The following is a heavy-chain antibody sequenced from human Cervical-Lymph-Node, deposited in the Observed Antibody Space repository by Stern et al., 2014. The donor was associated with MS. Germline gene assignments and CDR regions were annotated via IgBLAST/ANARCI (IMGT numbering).Heavy chain of an antibody. J-gene: IGHJ4*02. CDR1: GGTFSNYA. V-gene: IGHV1-69*01. D-gene: IGHD3-3*01. CDR2: IIGIFANA. CDR3: ARGSVYYDYWTTYYGHFQF. Sequence: VQLVESGAEVKKPGSSVKVSCKISGGTFSNYAFNWVRLAPGQGLEWMGGIIGIFANANYAQKFQGRLTIIADDSKNTTYMELSNLKSEDTAIYFCARGSVYYDYWTTYYGHFQFWGQGTPVTVSS.